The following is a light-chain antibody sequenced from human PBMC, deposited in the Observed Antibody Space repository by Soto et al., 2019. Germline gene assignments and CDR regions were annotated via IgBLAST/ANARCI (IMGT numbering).Light chain of an antibody. CDR2: DVS. CDR3: SSYTSSIL. J-gene: IGLJ2*01. CDR1: SSDAGGYNY. V-gene: IGLV2-14*01. Sequence: QSALTQPASVSGSPGQSITISCTGTSSDAGGYNYVSWYQQHPGKAPKLMIYDVSNRPSGVSNRFSGSKSGNTASLTISGLQAEDEADYYCSSYTSSILFGGGTKVTVL.